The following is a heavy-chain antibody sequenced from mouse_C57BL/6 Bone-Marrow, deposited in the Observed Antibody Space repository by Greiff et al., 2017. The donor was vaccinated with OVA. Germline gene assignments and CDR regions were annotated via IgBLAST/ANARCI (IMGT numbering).Heavy chain of an antibody. V-gene: IGHV5-4*03. J-gene: IGHJ3*01. CDR2: ISDGGSYT. CDR3: ARVGSPFTY. CDR1: GYTFSSSA. Sequence: EVKLMESGGGLVRPGGSLKLSCAASGYTFSSSAMSWVRQPPEQSLEWFATISDGGSYTYNPDNVKGRFNISRDNAKNNLYLQMSHLKSEDTAMYYCARVGSPFTYWGQGTLVTVSA.